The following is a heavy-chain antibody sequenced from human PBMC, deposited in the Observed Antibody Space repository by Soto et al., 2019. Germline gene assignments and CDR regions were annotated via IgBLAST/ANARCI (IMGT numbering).Heavy chain of an antibody. CDR2: IYHSGST. V-gene: IGHV4-38-2*02. D-gene: IGHD5-12*01. Sequence: SETLSLTCAVSGYSISSGYYWGWIRQPPGKGLEWIGRIYHSGSTYYNPSLKSRVTISVDTSKNQFSLKLSSVTAADTAVYYCAREKLVATKFDDWGEGALVTV. J-gene: IGHJ4*02. CDR1: GYSISSGYY. CDR3: AREKLVATKFDD.